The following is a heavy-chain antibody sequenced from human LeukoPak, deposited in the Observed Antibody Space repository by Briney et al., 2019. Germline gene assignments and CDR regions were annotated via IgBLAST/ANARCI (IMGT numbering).Heavy chain of an antibody. CDR3: ATFRFLGT. J-gene: IGHJ3*01. D-gene: IGHD3-3*01. Sequence: PGGSLRLSCAASGFTFSSYWMTWVRQGPGKGLEWVANIKPGGNEKYYVDSVKGRSTISRDNAKNSLYLQMNSLRAEDTAVYYCATFRFLGTWGQGTMVTVSP. V-gene: IGHV3-7*03. CDR1: GFTFSSYW. CDR2: IKPGGNEK.